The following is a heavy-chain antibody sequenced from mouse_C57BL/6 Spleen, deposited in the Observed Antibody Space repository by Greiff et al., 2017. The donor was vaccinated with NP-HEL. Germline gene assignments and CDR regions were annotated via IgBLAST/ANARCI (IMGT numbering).Heavy chain of an antibody. Sequence: LEESGPELVKPGASVKISCKASGYAFSSSWMNWVKQRPGKGLEWIGRIYPGDGDTNYNGKFKGKATLTADKSSSTAYMQLSSLTSEDSAVYFCARTTVVATDYWGQGTTLTVSS. CDR1: GYAFSSSW. D-gene: IGHD1-1*01. J-gene: IGHJ2*01. CDR2: IYPGDGDT. V-gene: IGHV1-82*01. CDR3: ARTTVVATDY.